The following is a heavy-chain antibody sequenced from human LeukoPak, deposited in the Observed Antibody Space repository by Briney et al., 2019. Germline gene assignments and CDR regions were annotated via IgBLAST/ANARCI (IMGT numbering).Heavy chain of an antibody. J-gene: IGHJ4*02. CDR1: GGPISSGGYS. Sequence: PSQTLSLTCAVSGGPISSGGYSWSWIRQPPGKGLEWIGYIYQSGSTYYSPSLKSRVTISVDRSKNQFSLKLNSVTAADTAVYYCARGDCITTSCFNPYYFDYWGQGTLVTVSS. CDR2: IYQSGST. D-gene: IGHD2-2*01. V-gene: IGHV4-30-2*01. CDR3: ARGDCITTSCFNPYYFDY.